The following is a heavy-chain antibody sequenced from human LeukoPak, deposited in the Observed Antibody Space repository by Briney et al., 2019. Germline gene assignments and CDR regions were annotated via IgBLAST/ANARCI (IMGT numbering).Heavy chain of an antibody. CDR2: IYYSGST. J-gene: IGHJ5*02. D-gene: IGHD3-22*01. V-gene: IGHV4-31*03. CDR3: ARNVYYYDSSSYYPGRWFDP. Sequence: PSQTLSLTCTVSGGSISSGGYYWSWIRQHPGKGLEWIGYIYYSGSTYYNPSLKSRVTISVDTSKNQFSLKLSSVTAADTAVYYCARNVYYYDSSSYYPGRWFDPWGQGTLVTVSS. CDR1: GGSISSGGYY.